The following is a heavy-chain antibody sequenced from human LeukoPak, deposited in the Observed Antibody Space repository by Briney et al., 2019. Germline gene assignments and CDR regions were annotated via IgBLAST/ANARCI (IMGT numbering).Heavy chain of an antibody. D-gene: IGHD3-10*01. Sequence: KTSETLSLTCTVSGGSISTSNYYWGWFRQPPGKGLEWIGNIYYTGNTYYNPSLKSRVTISVDTSKNEFPLKLSSVTAADTAVYYCARGLPAMVRGVPPRPQKNPGTDYWGQGTLVTVSS. J-gene: IGHJ4*02. CDR2: IYYTGNT. CDR1: GGSISTSNYY. V-gene: IGHV4-39*06. CDR3: ARGLPAMVRGVPPRPQKNPGTDY.